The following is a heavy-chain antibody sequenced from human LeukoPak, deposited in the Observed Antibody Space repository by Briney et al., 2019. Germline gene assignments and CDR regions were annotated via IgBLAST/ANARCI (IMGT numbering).Heavy chain of an antibody. CDR1: GFTFDDYA. J-gene: IGHJ3*02. V-gene: IGHV3-9*01. D-gene: IGHD6-6*01. CDR3: AKEKSIAARPDASDI. CDR2: ISWNSGSI. Sequence: PGGSLRLSCAASGFTFDDYAMHWVRQAPGKGLEWVSGISWNSGSIGYADSVKGRFTISRDNAKNSLYLQMNSLRAEDTALYYCAKEKSIAARPDASDIWGQGTMVTVSS.